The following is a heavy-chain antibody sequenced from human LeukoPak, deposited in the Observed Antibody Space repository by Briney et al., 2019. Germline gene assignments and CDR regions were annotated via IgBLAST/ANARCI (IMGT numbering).Heavy chain of an antibody. CDR2: ISWNSGSI. CDR1: GFTFDDYA. J-gene: IGHJ4*02. V-gene: IGHV3-9*01. D-gene: IGHD6-6*01. Sequence: PGRSLRLSCAASGFTFDDYAMHWVRQAPGKGLEWVSGISWNSGSIGYADSVKGRFTISRDNAKNSLYLQMNSLRAEDTALYYCAKDIEAAPSSFDYWGQGTLVTVSS. CDR3: AKDIEAAPSSFDY.